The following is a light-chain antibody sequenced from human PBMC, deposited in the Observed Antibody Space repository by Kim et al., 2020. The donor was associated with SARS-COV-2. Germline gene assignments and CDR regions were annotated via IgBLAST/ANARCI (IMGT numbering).Light chain of an antibody. Sequence: SVSPGERASLSGRASQSISSDLAWDQQKPVQAPRLLIYGASTRATAIPARFSGSGSGTEFTLTISSLQSEDFAVYYCQQYNHWWTFGQGTKVDIK. CDR2: GAS. J-gene: IGKJ1*01. CDR3: QQYNHWWT. CDR1: QSISSD. V-gene: IGKV3-15*01.